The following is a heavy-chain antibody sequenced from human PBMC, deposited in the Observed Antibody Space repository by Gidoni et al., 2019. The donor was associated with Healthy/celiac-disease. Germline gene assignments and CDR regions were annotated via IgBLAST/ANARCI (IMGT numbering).Heavy chain of an antibody. CDR2: INPSGGST. J-gene: IGHJ6*03. CDR1: GYTFTSYY. CDR3: ARGYGDYVEDYYYYMDV. D-gene: IGHD4-17*01. V-gene: IGHV1-46*01. Sequence: QVQLVQSGAEVKKPGASVKVSCKASGYTFTSYYMHWVRQAPGQGLEWMGIINPSGGSTSYAQKFQGRVTMTRDTSTSTVYMELSSLRSEDTAVYYCARGYGDYVEDYYYYMDVWGKGTTVTVSS.